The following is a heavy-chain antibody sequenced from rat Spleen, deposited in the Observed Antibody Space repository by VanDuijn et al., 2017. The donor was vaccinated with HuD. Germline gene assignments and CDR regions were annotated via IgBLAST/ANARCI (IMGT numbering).Heavy chain of an antibody. CDR3: VRDRSSFDY. Sequence: VQLKESGPGLVQPSQTLSLTCTVSGFSLTNYHVSWVRQPPGKGLEWMGVIWTGGYTVYNTPLKSLLSIRRDIPKSQVLLKRNSLQTKDTATYYCVRDRSSFDYWGQGVMVTVSS. CDR1: GFSLTNYH. D-gene: IGHD1-2*01. CDR2: IWTGGYT. J-gene: IGHJ2*01. V-gene: IGHV2-43*01.